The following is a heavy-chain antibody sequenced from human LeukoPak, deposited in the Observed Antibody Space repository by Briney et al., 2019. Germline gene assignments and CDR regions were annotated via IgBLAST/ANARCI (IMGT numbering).Heavy chain of an antibody. Sequence: SETLSLTCTVSGGSISTSSYYWGWVRQPPGKGLEWIGNIFYSGSTYYSPSLKSRVTISLDTSRNQFSLKLSSVTAADTAVYYCARMITFGGDLYDAFDIWGQGTMVTVSS. CDR3: ARMITFGGDLYDAFDI. D-gene: IGHD3-16*01. CDR2: IFYSGST. CDR1: GGSISTSSYY. V-gene: IGHV4-39*07. J-gene: IGHJ3*02.